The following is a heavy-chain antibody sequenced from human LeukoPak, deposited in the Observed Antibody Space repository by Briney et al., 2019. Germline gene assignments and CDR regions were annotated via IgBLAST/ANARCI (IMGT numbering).Heavy chain of an antibody. CDR3: ARFAVASGAAD. CDR2: THYSGGT. V-gene: IGHV4-59*08. Sequence: PSETLSLTCTVSGDSINNYYWSWIRQAPGKGLEYIGYTHYSGGTSYNPSLKSRVTISIDTSKSQFSLKLTSVTAADTAVYYCARFAVASGAADWGQGNLVTVSS. J-gene: IGHJ4*02. D-gene: IGHD6-13*01. CDR1: GDSINNYY.